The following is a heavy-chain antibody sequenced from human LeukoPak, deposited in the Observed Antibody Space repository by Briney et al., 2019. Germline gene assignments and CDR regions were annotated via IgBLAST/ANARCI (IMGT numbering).Heavy chain of an antibody. CDR1: KFSFSSYW. D-gene: IGHD2/OR15-2a*01. CDR3: ARDNNLEFDH. V-gene: IGHV3-7*01. CDR2: INLDGSGQ. J-gene: IGHJ4*02. Sequence: PGGSLRLSCVASKFSFSSYWMSWLRHIPGKGLEWVANINLDGSGQYYVDSVKGRFTISRDNAKNSLFLQMNSLRVEDTAVYYCARDNNLEFDHWGQGTLVTVSS.